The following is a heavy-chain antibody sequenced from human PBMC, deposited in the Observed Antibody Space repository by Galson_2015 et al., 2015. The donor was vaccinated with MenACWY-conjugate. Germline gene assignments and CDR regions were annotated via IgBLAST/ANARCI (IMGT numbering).Heavy chain of an antibody. CDR1: GYTFTTYY. J-gene: IGHJ4*02. CDR2: IRPSGDDGT. Sequence: SVKVSCKASGYTFTTYYMHWVRQAPGQGLEWMGIIRPSGDDGTTYAQKFQGRVTMTRDTSTSTVYMDLSSLRSEDTAVYYCVREYHGGSFDYWGQGTLVTVSS. V-gene: IGHV1-46*01. D-gene: IGHD1-26*01. CDR3: VREYHGGSFDY.